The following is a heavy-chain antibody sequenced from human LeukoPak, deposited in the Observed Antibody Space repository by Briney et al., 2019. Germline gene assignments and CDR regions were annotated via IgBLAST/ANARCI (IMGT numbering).Heavy chain of an antibody. J-gene: IGHJ4*02. Sequence: GGSLRLSCAASGFTFSSYNMNWVRQAPGKGLEWVSYISSSGSTIYYADSVKGRFTISRDNSKNTLYLQMNSLRVEDTAVYYCAKVYCTGGSCYGVDYWGQGTLVTVSS. CDR1: GFTFSSYN. V-gene: IGHV3-48*01. CDR3: AKVYCTGGSCYGVDY. D-gene: IGHD2-15*01. CDR2: ISSSGSTI.